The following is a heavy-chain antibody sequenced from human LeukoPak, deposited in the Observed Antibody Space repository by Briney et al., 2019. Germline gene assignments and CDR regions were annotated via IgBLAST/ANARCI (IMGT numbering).Heavy chain of an antibody. Sequence: PGGSLRLSCAASGFTFSSYAMYWVRQAPGKGLEYVSAISSNGGSTYYANSVKGRFTISRDNSKNTLYLQMGSLRAEDMAVYYCARGVGGYSYGYYYYYYMDVWGKGTTVTVSS. CDR2: ISSNGGST. V-gene: IGHV3-64*01. CDR1: GFTFSSYA. J-gene: IGHJ6*03. D-gene: IGHD5-18*01. CDR3: ARGVGGYSYGYYYYYYMDV.